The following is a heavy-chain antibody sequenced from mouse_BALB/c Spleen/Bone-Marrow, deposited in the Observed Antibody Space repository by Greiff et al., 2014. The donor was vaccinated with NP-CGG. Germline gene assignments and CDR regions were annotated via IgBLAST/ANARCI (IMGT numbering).Heavy chain of an antibody. CDR2: IDPANGDT. CDR1: GFNIKDTF. V-gene: IGHV14-3*02. CDR3: PTPAVSSVCYYSYPDD. D-gene: IGHD2-12*01. Sequence: VQLKQSGAELVKPGASVKLSCTASGFNIKDTFMHWVKQRPEQGLGWIGRIDPANGDTEYDPKFQGKATMTADTSSNTAYLQLSSSTSEDSAVDCCPTPAVSSVCYYSYPDDWGPGTTLTVSS. J-gene: IGHJ1*01.